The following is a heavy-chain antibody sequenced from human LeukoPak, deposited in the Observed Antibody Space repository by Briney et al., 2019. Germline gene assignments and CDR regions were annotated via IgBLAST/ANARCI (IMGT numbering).Heavy chain of an antibody. CDR3: ARDKYYDRYFDS. J-gene: IGHJ4*02. CDR1: GFTFNSNW. D-gene: IGHD3-22*01. V-gene: IGHV3-7*01. Sequence: GGSLRLSCAASGFTFNSNWMSWVRQAPGKGLEWVANIKQDGSEKYYVDSVKGRFTISRDDAKNSLSLQMNSLRAEDTAVYYCARDKYYDRYFDSWGQGTLVTVSS. CDR2: IKQDGSEK.